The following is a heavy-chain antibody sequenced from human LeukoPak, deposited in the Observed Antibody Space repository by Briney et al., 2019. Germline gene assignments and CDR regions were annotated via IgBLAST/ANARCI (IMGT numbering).Heavy chain of an antibody. J-gene: IGHJ3*02. CDR2: IYYSGSA. CDR1: GGSISSYY. D-gene: IGHD6-19*01. V-gene: IGHV4-59*01. CDR3: AGEAGYSSGWGAFDI. Sequence: SETLSLTCTVSGGSISSYYWSWIRQPPGKGLEWIGYIYYSGSANYNPSLKSRVTISVDTSKNQFSLKLSSVTAADTAVYYCAGEAGYSSGWGAFDIWGQGTMVTVSS.